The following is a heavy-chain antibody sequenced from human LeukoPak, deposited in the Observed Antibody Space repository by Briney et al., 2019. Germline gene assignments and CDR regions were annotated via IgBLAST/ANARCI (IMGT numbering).Heavy chain of an antibody. V-gene: IGHV3-23*01. CDR1: GFTFSIYG. CDR2: INDSGNST. J-gene: IGHJ4*02. Sequence: GGSLRLSCAASGFTFSIYGMSWVRQAPGKGLEWVSTINDSGNSTYYADSVKGRFTISRDNSKNTLSLQMNSLKAEDTAVYYCAKRKGSAGWPADYWGQGTLVTVSS. D-gene: IGHD6-19*01. CDR3: AKRKGSAGWPADY.